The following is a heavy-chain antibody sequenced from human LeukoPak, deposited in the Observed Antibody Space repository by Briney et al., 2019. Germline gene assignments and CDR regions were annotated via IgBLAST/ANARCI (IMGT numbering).Heavy chain of an antibody. CDR1: GFTFRSNG. J-gene: IGHJ4*02. CDR3: AKDDRIQARRYSYNY. D-gene: IGHD5-18*01. Sequence: GGSLRLSCAASGFTFRSNGMSWVRQAPGKGLEWVSAISGSGGSTYYADSVKGRFTISRDSSKNTLYLQMNSLRAEDTAVYYCAKDDRIQARRYSYNYWGQGTLVTVSS. V-gene: IGHV3-23*01. CDR2: ISGSGGST.